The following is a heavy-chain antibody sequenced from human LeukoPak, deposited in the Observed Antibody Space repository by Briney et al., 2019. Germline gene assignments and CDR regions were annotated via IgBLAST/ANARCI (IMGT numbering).Heavy chain of an antibody. CDR3: ARDGGDWGDAFDI. V-gene: IGHV3-30*03. D-gene: IGHD2-21*01. CDR1: GFTFSSYG. J-gene: IGHJ3*02. CDR2: ISYDGSNK. Sequence: GGSLRLSCAASGFTFSSYGMHWVRQAPGKGLEWVAVISYDGSNKYYADSVKGRFTISRDNSKNTLYLQMNSLRAEDTAVYYCARDGGDWGDAFDIWGQGTMVTVSS.